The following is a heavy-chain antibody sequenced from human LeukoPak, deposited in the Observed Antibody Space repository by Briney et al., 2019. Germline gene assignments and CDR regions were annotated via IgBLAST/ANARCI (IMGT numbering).Heavy chain of an antibody. CDR1: GYTFTSYY. Sequence: ASVKVSCKASGYTFTSYYMHWVRQAPGQGLEWMGIINPTGGSTNYAQKFQGRVTMTRDTSTSTVYMELSSLRSEDTAVYYCVRRSGSGRNPFHIWGQGTIVTVSS. CDR2: INPTGGST. V-gene: IGHV1-46*01. CDR3: VRRSGSGRNPFHI. D-gene: IGHD3-10*01. J-gene: IGHJ3*02.